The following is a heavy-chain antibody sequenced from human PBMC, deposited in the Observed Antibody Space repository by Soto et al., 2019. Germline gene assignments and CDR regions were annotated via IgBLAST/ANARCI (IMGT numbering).Heavy chain of an antibody. CDR1: GFTFSSCT. V-gene: IGHV3-21*06. CDR3: SGCSGGDCPKNYGMDV. J-gene: IGHJ6*02. CDR2: ISPSSGHI. D-gene: IGHD2-21*02. Sequence: EVHLVESGGGLVKPGGSLRLSCAVSGFTFSSCTMNWVRQAPGKGLEWVSSISPSSGHIYYADSVKGRFTISRDNAKNALFLQMNSLRGEGTAVYYCSGCSGGDCPKNYGMDVWGQGTTVTVSS.